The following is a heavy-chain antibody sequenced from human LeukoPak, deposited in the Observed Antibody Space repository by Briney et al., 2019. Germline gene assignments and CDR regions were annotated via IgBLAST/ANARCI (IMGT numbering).Heavy chain of an antibody. CDR1: GGSFSGYY. CDR2: INHSGST. V-gene: IGHV4-34*01. D-gene: IGHD4-17*01. Sequence: ETLSLTCAVYGGSFSGYYWSWIRQPPGKGLEWIGEINHSGSTNYNPSLKSRVTISVDTSKNQFSLKLSSVTAADTAVYYCAKTVTVTTSAFDIWGQGTMVTVSS. CDR3: AKTVTVTTSAFDI. J-gene: IGHJ3*02.